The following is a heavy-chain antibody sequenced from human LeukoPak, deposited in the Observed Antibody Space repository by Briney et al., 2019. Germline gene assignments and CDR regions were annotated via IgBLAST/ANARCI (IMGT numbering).Heavy chain of an antibody. CDR2: LRGNGDA. CDR3: AKASWVSTADAVL. Sequence: GGSLRLSCVASGFTFSSYAMSWVRETPARGLEWVSSLRGNGDAFYADSVKGRFTLSRDESRNTVYLQLNKLRVEDTSIYYCAKASWVSTADAVLWGQGTVVTVSS. V-gene: IGHV3-23*01. D-gene: IGHD3-16*01. CDR1: GFTFSSYA. J-gene: IGHJ4*02.